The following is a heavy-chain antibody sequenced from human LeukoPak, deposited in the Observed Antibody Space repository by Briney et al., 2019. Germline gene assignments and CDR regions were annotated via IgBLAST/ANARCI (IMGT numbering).Heavy chain of an antibody. CDR3: ARNSRYGDFDL. D-gene: IGHD2-21*01. J-gene: IGHJ2*01. CDR2: ISGSGTTI. V-gene: IGHV3-48*03. CDR1: GFTFSTFE. Sequence: GGSLRLSCAASGFTFSTFEMNWVRQAPGKGLEWVSYISGSGTTIYYADSVKGRFTISRDNAKNSLYLQMNSLRAEDTAAYYCARNSRYGDFDLWGRGALVTVSS.